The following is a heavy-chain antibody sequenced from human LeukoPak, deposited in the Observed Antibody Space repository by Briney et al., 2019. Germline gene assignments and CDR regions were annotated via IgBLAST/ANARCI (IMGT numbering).Heavy chain of an antibody. V-gene: IGHV3-9*01. CDR1: GFTFDDYA. Sequence: PGGSLRLSCAASGFTFDDYAMHWVRQAPGKGLEWVSGISWDSGSIGYADSVKGRFTISRDNAKNSLYLQMNSLRAEDTAVYYCARDSYHYWGQGTLVTVSS. CDR3: ARDSYHY. D-gene: IGHD5-18*01. CDR2: ISWDSGSI. J-gene: IGHJ4*02.